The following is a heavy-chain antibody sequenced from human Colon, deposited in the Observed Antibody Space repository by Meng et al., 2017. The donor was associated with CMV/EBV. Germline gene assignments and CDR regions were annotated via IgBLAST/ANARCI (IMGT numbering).Heavy chain of an antibody. V-gene: IGHV1-69*05. J-gene: IGHJ3*01. Sequence: SVKVSCKASGGSFSSFAFSWVRQAPGQGLEWMGGFIPIVGRPNYAQRFQGRVTIFKDDSTNTAYLDLTSLTSEDTAVYFCAGGLGTGSYYDAFDAWGQGTMVTVSS. D-gene: IGHD3-22*01. CDR1: GGSFSSFA. CDR3: AGGLGTGSYYDAFDA. CDR2: FIPIVGRP.